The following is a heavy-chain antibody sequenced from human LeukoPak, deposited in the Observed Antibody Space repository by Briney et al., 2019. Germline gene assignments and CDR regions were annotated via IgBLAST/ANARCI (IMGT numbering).Heavy chain of an antibody. Sequence: GGSLRLSCAASGFTFSSDSMDWVRQAPGKGLEWVSSSSSSSSDIYYADSVKGRFTVSRDNAKNTLYLPITSLRAEDTAVYSCARVIGWDEPFDIWGQGTMVTVSS. J-gene: IGHJ3*02. D-gene: IGHD6-19*01. CDR2: SSSSSSDI. CDR3: ARVIGWDEPFDI. V-gene: IGHV3-21*06. CDR1: GFTFSSDS.